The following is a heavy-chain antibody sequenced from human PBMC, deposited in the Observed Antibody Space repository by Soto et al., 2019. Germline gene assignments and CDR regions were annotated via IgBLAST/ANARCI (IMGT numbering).Heavy chain of an antibody. CDR2: ISGSGGST. Sequence: EVQLLESGGGLVQPGWSLRLSCAASGFTFSSYAMSWVRQAPGKGLEWVSAISGSGGSTYYADSVKGRFTISRDNSKNTLYLQMNSLRAEDTAVYYCAKDPGYCSSTSCYDYFDYWGQGTLVTVSS. V-gene: IGHV3-23*01. D-gene: IGHD2-2*03. CDR1: GFTFSSYA. J-gene: IGHJ4*02. CDR3: AKDPGYCSSTSCYDYFDY.